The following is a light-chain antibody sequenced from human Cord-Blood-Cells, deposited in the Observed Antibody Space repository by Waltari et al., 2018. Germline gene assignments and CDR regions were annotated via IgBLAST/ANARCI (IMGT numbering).Light chain of an antibody. V-gene: IGLV1-47*01. CDR3: AAWDDSLSGPLYV. CDR1: SSNIGSNY. CDR2: RNN. Sequence: QSVLTQPPSSSGTPGQRVTISCSGSSSNIGSNYLYWYQQLPGTAPKLLIYRNNQRPSGVPDRFSGSKSGTSASLAISGLRSEDEADYYCAAWDDSLSGPLYVFGTGTKVTVL. J-gene: IGLJ1*01.